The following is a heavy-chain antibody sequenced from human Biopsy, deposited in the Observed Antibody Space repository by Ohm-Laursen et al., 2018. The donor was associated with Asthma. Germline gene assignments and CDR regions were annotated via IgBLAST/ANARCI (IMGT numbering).Heavy chain of an antibody. D-gene: IGHD1-26*01. V-gene: IGHV3-23*01. CDR2: ISGNGDNT. Sequence: SLRLSCAASEFPFSSYAMNWVRQAPGKGLEWVSSISGNGDNTHYSDSVQGRFIISRDNSKNTLYLQMNSLRVEDTAIYFCAKDKVGAANSYQYGMDAWGQGTTVTVSS. CDR3: AKDKVGAANSYQYGMDA. CDR1: EFPFSSYA. J-gene: IGHJ6*02.